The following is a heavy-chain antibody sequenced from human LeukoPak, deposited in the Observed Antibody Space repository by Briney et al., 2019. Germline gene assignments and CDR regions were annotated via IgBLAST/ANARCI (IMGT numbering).Heavy chain of an antibody. V-gene: IGHV1-69*13. CDR2: IIPIFGTA. CDR1: GGTFSSYA. J-gene: IGHJ4*02. D-gene: IGHD3-10*01. CDR3: ARETYYGSGSYSPIGVYFDY. Sequence: SVKVSCKASGGTFSSYAISWVRQALGQGLEWMGVIIPIFGTANYAQKFQGRVTITADESTSTAYMELSSLGSEDTAVYYCARETYYGSGSYSPIGVYFDYWGQGTLVTVSS.